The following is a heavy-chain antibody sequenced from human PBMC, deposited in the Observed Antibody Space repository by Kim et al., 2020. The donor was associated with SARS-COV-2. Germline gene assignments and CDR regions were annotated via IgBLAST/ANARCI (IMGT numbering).Heavy chain of an antibody. Sequence: YYADSVKGRFTISRHNSKNTLYLQMNSLRAEDTAVYYCARVIWSDGPRDYWGQGTLVTVSS. J-gene: IGHJ4*02. CDR3: ARVIWSDGPRDY. D-gene: IGHD3-3*01. V-gene: IGHV3-53*04.